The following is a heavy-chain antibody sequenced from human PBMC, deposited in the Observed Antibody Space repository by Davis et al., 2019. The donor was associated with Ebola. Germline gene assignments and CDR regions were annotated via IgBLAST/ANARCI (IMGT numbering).Heavy chain of an antibody. D-gene: IGHD1-26*01. V-gene: IGHV4-59*02. CDR1: GGSVSSYY. CDR3: ARFIVGPTNWFDP. CDR2: IYNSGRT. Sequence: SETLSLTCSVSGGSVSSYYWSWIRQPPGKALEWIGYIYNSGRTNYNPSLKSRVTISLDTSKNQFSLKLHSVTAADTALYYCARFIVGPTNWFDPRGQGTLVTVSS. J-gene: IGHJ5*02.